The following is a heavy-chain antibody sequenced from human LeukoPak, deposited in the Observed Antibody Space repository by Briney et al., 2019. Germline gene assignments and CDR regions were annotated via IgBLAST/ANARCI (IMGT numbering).Heavy chain of an antibody. CDR2: INHSGST. CDR1: GGSFSGYY. V-gene: IGHV4-34*01. CDR3: ARRPDIVVVPAWMWEQQLGKYYYGMDV. J-gene: IGHJ6*02. D-gene: IGHD2-2*01. Sequence: SETLSLTCAVYGGSFSGYYWSWIRQPPGKGLEWIGEINHSGSTNYSPSLKSRVTISVDTSKNQFSLKLSSVTAADTAVYYCARRPDIVVVPAWMWEQQLGKYYYGMDVWGQGTTVTVSS.